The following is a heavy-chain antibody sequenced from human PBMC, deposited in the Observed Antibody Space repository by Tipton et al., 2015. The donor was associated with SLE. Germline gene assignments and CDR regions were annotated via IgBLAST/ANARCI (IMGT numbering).Heavy chain of an antibody. Sequence: TLSLTCTVSGGSISSYYWSWIRQPAGKGLEWIGRIYTTGITNYNPSLKSRVTISVDTSKNQFSLKLSSVTAADTAVYNCARCSIAAAEAFDIWGQGTMVTVSS. CDR1: GGSISSYY. J-gene: IGHJ3*02. D-gene: IGHD6-13*01. CDR3: ARCSIAAAEAFDI. CDR2: IYTTGIT. V-gene: IGHV4-4*07.